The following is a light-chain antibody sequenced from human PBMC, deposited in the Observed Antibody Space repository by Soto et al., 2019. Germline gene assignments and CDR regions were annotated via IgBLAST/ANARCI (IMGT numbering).Light chain of an antibody. CDR2: AAT. CDR1: QSVRAAN. CDR3: HLYGGART. Sequence: IVFTESPGTLSLSQGEGATLSCRASQSVRAANLAWYQQKPGQAPRLLIYAATNRATGIPDRFSGRVSGTDFTLTVSRLEPEDFAVYYCHLYGGARTSAQGTKVDIK. V-gene: IGKV3-20*01. J-gene: IGKJ1*01.